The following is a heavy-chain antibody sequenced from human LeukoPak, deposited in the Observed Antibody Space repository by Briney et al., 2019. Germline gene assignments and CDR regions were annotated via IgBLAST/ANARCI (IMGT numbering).Heavy chain of an antibody. D-gene: IGHD3-22*01. J-gene: IGHJ4*02. CDR2: INPNSGGT. CDR1: GYTFTGYY. Sequence: ASVKVSCKASGYTFTGYYMHWVRQAPGQGLEWMGWINPNSGGTNYAQKFQGRVNMTRNTSISTAYMELSRLRSDDTAVYYCARERVLSPGRYDSSGYSESCFDYWGQGTLVTVSS. V-gene: IGHV1-2*02. CDR3: ARERVLSPGRYDSSGYSESCFDY.